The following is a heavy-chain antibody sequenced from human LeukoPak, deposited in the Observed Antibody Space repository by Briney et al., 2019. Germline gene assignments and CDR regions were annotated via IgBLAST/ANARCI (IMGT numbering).Heavy chain of an antibody. Sequence: GASVKVSCKASGGTFSSYAISWVRQAPGQGLEWMGWINPNSGGTNYAQKLQGRVTMTRDTSISTAYMELSRLRSDDTAVYYCARADYYYYYMDVWGKGTTVTVSS. CDR1: GGTFSSYA. CDR2: INPNSGGT. CDR3: ARADYYYYYMDV. V-gene: IGHV1-2*02. J-gene: IGHJ6*03.